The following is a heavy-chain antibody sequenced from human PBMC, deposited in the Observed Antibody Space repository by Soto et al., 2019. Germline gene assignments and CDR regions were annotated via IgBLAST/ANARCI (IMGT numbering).Heavy chain of an antibody. D-gene: IGHD3-22*01. J-gene: IGHJ4*02. CDR3: AKLDYYDSSGYPVDY. V-gene: IGHV3-30*18. CDR1: GFTFSSYG. Sequence: QPGGSLRLSCAASGFTFSSYGMHWVRQAPGKGLEWVAVISYDGSNKYYADSVKGRFTISRDNSKNTLYLQMNSLRAEDTAVYYCAKLDYYDSSGYPVDYWGQGTRGTVSA. CDR2: ISYDGSNK.